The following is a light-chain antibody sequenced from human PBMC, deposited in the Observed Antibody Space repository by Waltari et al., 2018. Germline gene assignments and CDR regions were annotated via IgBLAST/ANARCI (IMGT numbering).Light chain of an antibody. CDR3: QSTGSSGSFVV. CDR2: RYT. V-gene: IGLV3-25*03. Sequence: SYELTHPPSVSVSPGQTARITCSGDALPNEFTSWYQQKPGQAPILLMFRYTERPSGIPERVSCSSSGTMFTLNITGDQAEDEADYYCQSTGSSGSFVVFGGGTKLTGL. CDR1: ALPNEF. J-gene: IGLJ2*01.